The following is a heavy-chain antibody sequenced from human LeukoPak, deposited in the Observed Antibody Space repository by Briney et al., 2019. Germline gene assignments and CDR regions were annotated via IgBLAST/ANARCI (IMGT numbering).Heavy chain of an antibody. CDR2: ISSSSSTI. J-gene: IGHJ3*02. CDR3: ARDGEWAFDI. CDR1: GFTFSSYS. Sequence: PGGSLRLSCAASGFTFSSYSMNWVRQAPGKGLEWVSYISSSSSTIYYADSVKGRFTISRDNAKNSLYLQMNSLRAEDTAVYYCARDGEWAFDIWGQGTMVTVSS. D-gene: IGHD3-3*01. V-gene: IGHV3-48*01.